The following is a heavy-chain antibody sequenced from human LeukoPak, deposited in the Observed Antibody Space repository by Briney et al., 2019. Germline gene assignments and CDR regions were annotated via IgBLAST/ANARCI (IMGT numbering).Heavy chain of an antibody. J-gene: IGHJ4*02. Sequence: PSETLSLTCTVSGDSISSYYWSWIRQPPGKGLEWIGYIYYSGSTNYNPSLKSRVTISVDTSKNHFSLKLSSVTAADTAVYYCARYSSSGFDYWGQGTLVTVSS. CDR3: ARYSSSGFDY. D-gene: IGHD6-13*01. CDR1: GDSISSYY. V-gene: IGHV4-59*08. CDR2: IYYSGST.